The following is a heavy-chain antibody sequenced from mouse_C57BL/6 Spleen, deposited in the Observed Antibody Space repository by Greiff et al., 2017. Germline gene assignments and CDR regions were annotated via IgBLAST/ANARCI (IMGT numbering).Heavy chain of an antibody. CDR1: GFSLTSYG. D-gene: IGHD2-4*01. J-gene: IGHJ3*01. CDR2: IWGVGST. V-gene: IGHV2-6*01. Sequence: VQLQQSGPGLVAPSQSLSITCTVSGFSLTSYGVDWVRQSPGKGLEWLGVIWGVGSTNYNSALKSRLSISKDNSNSQVFLKMNSLQTDDTAMYYCASRGDYDYQFAYWGQGTLVTVSA. CDR3: ASRGDYDYQFAY.